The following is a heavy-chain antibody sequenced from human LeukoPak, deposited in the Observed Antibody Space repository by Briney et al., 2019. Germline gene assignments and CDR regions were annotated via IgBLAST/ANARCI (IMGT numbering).Heavy chain of an antibody. CDR3: ASSMIRGDTDAFDI. CDR1: GFTFDDYA. CDR2: ISWNSGRR. D-gene: IGHD3-10*01. Sequence: PGRSLRLSCVASGFTFDDYAMHWVRQAPGKGLEWVSGISWNSGRRGYADSVKGRFTISRDNAKTSLYLQMNSLRAEDTAVYYCASSMIRGDTDAFDIWGQGTMVTVSS. V-gene: IGHV3-9*01. J-gene: IGHJ3*02.